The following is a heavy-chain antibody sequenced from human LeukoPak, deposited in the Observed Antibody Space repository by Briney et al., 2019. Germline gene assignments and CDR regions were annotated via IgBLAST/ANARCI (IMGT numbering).Heavy chain of an antibody. V-gene: IGHV3-20*04. CDR3: ARGIRFLEWLSGFDY. CDR2: INWNGGST. Sequence: GGSLRLSCVASGFTFDDYGMSWVRQVPGKGLEWDSGINWNGGSTGYADSVKGRFTISRDNAKNSLYLQMDSLRVEDTALYYCARGIRFLEWLSGFDYWGQGTLVTVSS. D-gene: IGHD3-3*01. J-gene: IGHJ4*02. CDR1: GFTFDDYG.